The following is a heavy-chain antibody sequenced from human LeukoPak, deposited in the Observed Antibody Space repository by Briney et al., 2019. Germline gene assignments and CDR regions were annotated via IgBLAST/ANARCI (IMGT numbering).Heavy chain of an antibody. Sequence: ASVKVSCKASGYTFTSYYMHWVRQAPGQGLEWMGIINPSGGSTSYAQKFQGRVTMTRDMSTTTVYTELSSLRSEDTAVYYCARVGIAAAGFDYWGQGTLVTVSS. J-gene: IGHJ4*02. V-gene: IGHV1-46*01. CDR2: INPSGGST. CDR3: ARVGIAAAGFDY. CDR1: GYTFTSYY. D-gene: IGHD6-13*01.